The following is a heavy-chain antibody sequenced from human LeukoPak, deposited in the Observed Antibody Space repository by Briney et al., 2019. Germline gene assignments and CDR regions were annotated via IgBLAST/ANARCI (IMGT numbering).Heavy chain of an antibody. J-gene: IGHJ4*02. CDR2: IKQDGSEK. Sequence: GGSLRLSCAASGFTFSSYWMSWVRQAPGKGLEWVANIKQDGSEKYYVDSVKGRFTISRDNAKNSLYLQMNSLRAEDTAVYYCASRGIVVPAATTHFFDYWGQGTLVTVSS. V-gene: IGHV3-7*01. CDR3: ASRGIVVPAATTHFFDY. D-gene: IGHD2-2*01. CDR1: GFTFSSYW.